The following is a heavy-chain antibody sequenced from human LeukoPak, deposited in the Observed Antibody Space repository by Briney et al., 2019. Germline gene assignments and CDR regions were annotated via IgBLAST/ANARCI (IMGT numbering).Heavy chain of an antibody. CDR1: GYSFTSYW. CDR2: IYPGDSDT. D-gene: IGHD1-1*01. V-gene: IGHV5-51*01. Sequence: GESLKISCKGSGYSFTSYWIGWVRQLPGKGLEWMGIIYPGDSDTRYSPSFQGQVTISADKSNSTAYLQWSSLKASDTAMYYCARQSSYNWNDAFDYWGQGTLVTVSS. J-gene: IGHJ4*02. CDR3: ARQSSYNWNDAFDY.